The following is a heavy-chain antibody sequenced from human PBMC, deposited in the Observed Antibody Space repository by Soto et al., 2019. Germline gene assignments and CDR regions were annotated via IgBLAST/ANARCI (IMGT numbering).Heavy chain of an antibody. Sequence: QVQLQESGPGLVKPSQTLSLTCTVSGGSISSGGYYWSWIRQHPGKGLEWIGYIYYSGSSYYNPSLKSRITISVDPPKNQFSLKLSSVTAADTAVYYCRVYGPPRYWYFDLWGRGTLVTVSS. D-gene: IGHD4-17*01. CDR1: GGSISSGGYY. V-gene: IGHV4-31*03. CDR2: IYYSGSS. J-gene: IGHJ2*01. CDR3: RVYGPPRYWYFDL.